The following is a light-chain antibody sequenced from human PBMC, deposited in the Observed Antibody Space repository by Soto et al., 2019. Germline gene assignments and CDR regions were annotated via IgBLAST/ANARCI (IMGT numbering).Light chain of an antibody. J-gene: IGLJ3*02. CDR3: QVWDAASDHWV. CDR1: NIGDKS. Sequence: SYELTQPPSVSVAPGQTARISCGGNNIGDKSVHWYQQRPGQAPVLVLYDDSDRPSGIPDRFSGSNSGNTATLTVSGVEAGDEADYHCQVWDAASDHWVFGGGTKVTVL. CDR2: DDS. V-gene: IGLV3-21*02.